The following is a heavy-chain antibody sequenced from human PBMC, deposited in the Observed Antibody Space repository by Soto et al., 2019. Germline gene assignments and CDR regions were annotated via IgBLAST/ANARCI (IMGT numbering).Heavy chain of an antibody. Sequence: EVEMLESGGGLVQPGGSLRLSCAASAISFNTYGVTWVRQAPGKGLEWVSTVTVTGGSTYYADSVKGRFTISRDRSNYTVSLLLNSLRVEDTAIYYCAGQMSPEGWFDPWGQGTLVTVSS. CDR1: AISFNTYG. J-gene: IGHJ5*02. CDR3: AGQMSPEGWFDP. V-gene: IGHV3-23*01. CDR2: VTVTGGST.